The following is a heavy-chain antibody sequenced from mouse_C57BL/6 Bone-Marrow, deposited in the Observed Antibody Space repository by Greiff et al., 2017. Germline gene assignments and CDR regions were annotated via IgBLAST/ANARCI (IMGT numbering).Heavy chain of an antibody. CDR3: ARVGFDGSSGDGYFDV. Sequence: VQLQQSGPELVKPGASVKLSCKASGYTFTSYDINWVKQRPGQGLEWIGWIYPRDGSTKYNEKFKGKATLTVDTSSSTAYMERHSLTSEDSAVYFWARVGFDGSSGDGYFDVWGTGTTVTVSS. J-gene: IGHJ1*03. CDR1: GYTFTSYD. V-gene: IGHV1-85*01. D-gene: IGHD1-1*01. CDR2: IYPRDGST.